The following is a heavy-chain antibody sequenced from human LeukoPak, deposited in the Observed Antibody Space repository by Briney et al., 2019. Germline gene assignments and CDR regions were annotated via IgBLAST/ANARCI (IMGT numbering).Heavy chain of an antibody. CDR3: AREEGGGYSYGYVYFDY. J-gene: IGHJ4*02. CDR2: ISHSGST. Sequence: SETLSLTCTVSGYSISSGYYWGWIRQPPGKGLEWIGSISHSGSTYYNPSLKSRVTISVDTSKKRFSLKLSSVTAADTAVYYCAREEGGGYSYGYVYFDYWGQGTLVTVSS. CDR1: GYSISSGYY. V-gene: IGHV4-38-2*02. D-gene: IGHD5-18*01.